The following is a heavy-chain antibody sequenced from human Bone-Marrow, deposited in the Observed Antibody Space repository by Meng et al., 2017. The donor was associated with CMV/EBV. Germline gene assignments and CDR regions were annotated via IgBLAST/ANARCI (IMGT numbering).Heavy chain of an antibody. CDR1: GFTFGDYA. D-gene: IGHD2-2*01. CDR2: ISGSGGST. Sequence: GESLKISCTASGFTFGDYAMSWVRQAPGKGLEWVSAISGSGGSTYYADSVKGRFTISRDNSKNTLYLQMNSLRAEDTAVYYCAKAGCQRSSTSCSGYFDYWGQGTLVTVSS. V-gene: IGHV3-23*01. J-gene: IGHJ4*02. CDR3: AKAGCQRSSTSCSGYFDY.